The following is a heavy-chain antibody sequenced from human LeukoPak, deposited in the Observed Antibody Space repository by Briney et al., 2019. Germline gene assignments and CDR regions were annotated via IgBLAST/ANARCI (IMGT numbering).Heavy chain of an antibody. CDR1: GYTFTGYY. CDR3: ARDRYSGYSEINWFDP. J-gene: IGHJ5*02. V-gene: IGHV1-2*02. D-gene: IGHD5-12*01. Sequence: GASVKVSCKASGYTFTGYYMHWVRQAPGQGLEWMGWINPNSGGTNYAQKFQGRVTMTRDTSISTAYMELSGLRSDDTAVYYCARDRYSGYSEINWFDPWGQGTLVTVSS. CDR2: INPNSGGT.